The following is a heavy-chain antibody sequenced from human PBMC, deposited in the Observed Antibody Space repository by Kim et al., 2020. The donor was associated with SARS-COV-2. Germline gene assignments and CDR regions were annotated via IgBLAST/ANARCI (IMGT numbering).Heavy chain of an antibody. CDR3: ARDRY. V-gene: IGHV3-7*01. CDR2: IKGDASGY. J-gene: IGHJ4*02. CDR1: GFTFSSYY. Sequence: GGSLRLSCVTSGFTFSSYYMTWVRQAPGKGLEWLANIKGDASGYHYGDSVTGRLTISRDNAKNSVYLQMHILRAEDTALSYCARDRYWALGILVTVSS.